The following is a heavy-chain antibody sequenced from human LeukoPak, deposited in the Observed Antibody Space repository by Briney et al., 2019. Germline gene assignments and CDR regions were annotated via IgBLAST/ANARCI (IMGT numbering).Heavy chain of an antibody. D-gene: IGHD3-9*01. CDR2: INPNSGGT. CDR1: GYTFTGYY. J-gene: IGHJ4*02. CDR3: ARDLIDILTGYYQEEDY. V-gene: IGHV1-2*02. Sequence: VASVKVSCKASGYTFTGYYMHWVRQAPGQGLVWMGWINPNSGGTNYAQKFQGRVTMTRDTSISTAYMELSRLRSDDTAVYYCARDLIDILTGYYQEEDYWGQGTLVTVSS.